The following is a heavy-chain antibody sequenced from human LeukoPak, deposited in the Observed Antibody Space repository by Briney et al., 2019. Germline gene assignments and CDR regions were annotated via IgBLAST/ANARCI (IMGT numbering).Heavy chain of an antibody. D-gene: IGHD5-18*01. CDR2: ISAYNGNT. Sequence: ASVKVSCKSSVYTFNIYGISWVRQAPGQGLEWMGWISAYNGNTNFAQKLQGRVTMTTDTSTSTAYLELRSLRSDDTAVYYCARGGYSYGYMGYSDYWGQGTLVTVSS. CDR3: ARGGYSYGYMGYSDY. CDR1: VYTFNIYG. J-gene: IGHJ4*02. V-gene: IGHV1-18*01.